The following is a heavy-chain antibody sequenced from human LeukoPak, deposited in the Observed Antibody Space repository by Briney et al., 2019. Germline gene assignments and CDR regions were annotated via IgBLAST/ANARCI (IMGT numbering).Heavy chain of an antibody. CDR3: ARGLDHDSTGYYVYDAFDI. V-gene: IGHV3-74*01. J-gene: IGHJ3*02. CDR1: GFTFSSYW. CDR2: IDTDGSNT. D-gene: IGHD3-22*01. Sequence: GGSLRLSCAASGFTFSSYWIHWVRQAPGKGLVWVSRIDTDGSNTNYADSVKGRFTISRDNAKNSLYLQMNRLRAEDTAVYYCARGLDHDSTGYYVYDAFDIWGQGTMVTVSS.